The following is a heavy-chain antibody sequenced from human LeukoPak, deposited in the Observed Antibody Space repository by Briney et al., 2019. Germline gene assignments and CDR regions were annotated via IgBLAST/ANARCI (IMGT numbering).Heavy chain of an antibody. CDR2: IYHSGST. V-gene: IGHV4-30-2*01. Sequence: PSETLSLTCTVSGGSISSGGYYWSWLRQPPGKGLEWIGYIYHSGSTYYNPSLKSRVTISVDRSKNQFSLKLSSVTAADTAVYYCARCKDYYYMDVWGKGTTVTVSS. CDR3: ARCKDYYYMDV. J-gene: IGHJ6*03. CDR1: GGSISSGGYY.